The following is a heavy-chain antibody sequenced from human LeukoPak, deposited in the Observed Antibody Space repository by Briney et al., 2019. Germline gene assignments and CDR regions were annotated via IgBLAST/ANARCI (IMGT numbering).Heavy chain of an antibody. CDR1: GYTFTNYY. D-gene: IGHD3-22*01. CDR2: INPSGGGT. J-gene: IGHJ4*02. Sequence: AASVKVSCKASGYTFTNYYMHWVRQAPGQGLEWMGIINPSGGGTSYAQKFQGRLTMTRDTSTTTVYMELSSLRSEDTAMYYCARAGHRRYYYDNGYDYWGQGTLVTVSS. CDR3: ARAGHRRYYYDNGYDY. V-gene: IGHV1-46*01.